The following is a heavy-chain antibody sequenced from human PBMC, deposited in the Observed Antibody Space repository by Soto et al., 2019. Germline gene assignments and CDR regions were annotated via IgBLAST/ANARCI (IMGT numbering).Heavy chain of an antibody. J-gene: IGHJ3*01. Sequence: GGSLRLSCAGSGFIVSSYYMSWVRQAPGKGLEWISVIYSGGSTYYADSVKGRFTISRDNSENALYLQLNSLRAEDTAVYYCAKSGGNGWFADAFDVWGQGTMVTVSS. CDR2: IYSGGST. CDR1: GFIVSSYY. V-gene: IGHV3-53*01. D-gene: IGHD6-19*01. CDR3: AKSGGNGWFADAFDV.